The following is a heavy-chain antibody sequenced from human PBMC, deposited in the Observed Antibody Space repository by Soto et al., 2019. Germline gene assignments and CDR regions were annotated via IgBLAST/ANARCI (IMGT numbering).Heavy chain of an antibody. Sequence: PXDSLTISGKGSGYSFTSYWIGWVRQMPGKGLEWMGIIYPGDSDTRYSPSSQGQVTISADKSISTAYLQWSSLKASDTAMYYCARHTAMVFNYYYYYGMDVWGQGTTVTVSS. D-gene: IGHD5-18*01. J-gene: IGHJ6*02. CDR2: IYPGDSDT. CDR3: ARHTAMVFNYYYYYGMDV. V-gene: IGHV5-51*01. CDR1: GYSFTSYW.